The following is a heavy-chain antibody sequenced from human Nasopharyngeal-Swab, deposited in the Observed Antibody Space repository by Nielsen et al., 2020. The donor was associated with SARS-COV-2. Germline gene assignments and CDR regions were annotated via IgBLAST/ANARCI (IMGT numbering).Heavy chain of an antibody. CDR3: ARDRPMVRGVASGGAHYYYYYMDV. J-gene: IGHJ6*03. CDR1: GGSISSYY. D-gene: IGHD3-10*01. V-gene: IGHV4-59*01. Sequence: GSLRLSCTVSGGSISSYYWSWIRQPPGKGLEWIGYIYYSGSTNYNPSLKSRVTISVDTSKNQFSLKLSSVTAADTAVYYCARDRPMVRGVASGGAHYYYYYMDVWGKGTTVTVS. CDR2: IYYSGST.